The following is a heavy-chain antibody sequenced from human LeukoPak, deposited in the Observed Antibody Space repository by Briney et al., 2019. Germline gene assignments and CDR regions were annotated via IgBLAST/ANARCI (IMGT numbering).Heavy chain of an antibody. CDR2: IYYSGST. Sequence: PSETLSLTCTVSGGSISSYYWSWIRQPPGKGLEWIGYIYYSGSTNYNPSLKSRVTISVDTSKNQFSLKLSSVTAADTAVYYCARTPITIFGVVIMRYYGMDVWGQGTTVTVSS. CDR1: GGSISSYY. D-gene: IGHD3-3*01. V-gene: IGHV4-59*12. J-gene: IGHJ6*02. CDR3: ARTPITIFGVVIMRYYGMDV.